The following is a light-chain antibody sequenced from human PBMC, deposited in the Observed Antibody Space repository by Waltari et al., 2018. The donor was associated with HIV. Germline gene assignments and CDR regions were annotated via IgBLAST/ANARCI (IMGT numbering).Light chain of an antibody. V-gene: IGLV1-44*01. J-gene: IGLJ1*01. CDR1: SSNIGSNT. CDR2: NNY. Sequence: QSVLTQPPSASGTPGQRVTISCSGSSSNIGSNTVNWYQHLPGTAPKLLIYNNYQRPSGVPDRFSGSKSGPSASLAISGLQSEDEADYYCAAWDDSLNGSVCGNGTKVTLL. CDR3: AAWDDSLNGSV.